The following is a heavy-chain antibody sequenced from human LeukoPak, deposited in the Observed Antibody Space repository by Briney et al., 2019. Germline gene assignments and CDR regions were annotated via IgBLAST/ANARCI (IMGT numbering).Heavy chain of an antibody. J-gene: IGHJ4*02. V-gene: IGHV3-23*01. CDR2: ISGSGGNT. D-gene: IGHD4-17*01. Sequence: GGSLRLSCAASGFTFSSYAMSWVRQAPGKGLEWVSAISGSGGNTYYADSVKGRFTISRDNSKNTLYLQMNSLRAEDTAVYYCAKMSRVYGDYEDYWGQGTLVTVSS. CDR3: AKMSRVYGDYEDY. CDR1: GFTFSSYA.